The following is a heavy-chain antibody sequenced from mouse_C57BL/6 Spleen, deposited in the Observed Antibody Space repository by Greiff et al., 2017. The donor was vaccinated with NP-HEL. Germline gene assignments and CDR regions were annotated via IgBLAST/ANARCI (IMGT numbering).Heavy chain of an antibody. D-gene: IGHD2-1*01. Sequence: EVQVVESGGGLVQPGGSLKLSCAASGFTFSDYYMYWVRQTPEKRLEWVAYISNGGGSTYYPDTVKGRFTISRDNAKNTLYLQMSRLKSEDTAMYYCARRGNYPYYYAMDYWGQGTSVTVSS. J-gene: IGHJ4*01. CDR1: GFTFSDYY. V-gene: IGHV5-12*01. CDR3: ARRGNYPYYYAMDY. CDR2: ISNGGGST.